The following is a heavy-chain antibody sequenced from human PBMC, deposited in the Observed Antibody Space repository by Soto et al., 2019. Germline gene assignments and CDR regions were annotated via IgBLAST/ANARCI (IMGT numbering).Heavy chain of an antibody. J-gene: IGHJ6*02. CDR3: ARDRFLFRGAGLGYDMAV. CDR1: GFTFSSYA. V-gene: IGHV3-23*01. CDR2: ISGSGGST. Sequence: GGSLRLSCAASGFTFSSYAMSWVRQAPGKGLEWVSAISGSGGSTYYADSVKGRFTISRDNSKNTLYLQMNSLRAEDTAVYYCARDRFLFRGAGLGYDMAVWGQGTTVTVSS. D-gene: IGHD3-10*01.